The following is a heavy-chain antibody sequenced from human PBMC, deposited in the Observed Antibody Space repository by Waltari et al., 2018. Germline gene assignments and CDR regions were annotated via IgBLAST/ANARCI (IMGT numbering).Heavy chain of an antibody. Sequence: QVLLVQSGAEVKKPGASVRVPGETSGYTLTAYFISGVRQAPGEGLEWMGRINPNVGATDYTRRFQGRLTLTWDTSISTAYMDVVNLRSDDTAVYYCARGSLYRRGAPMLYFDYWGQGTLVTVST. CDR2: INPNVGAT. CDR1: GYTLTAYF. J-gene: IGHJ4*02. D-gene: IGHD1-26*01. CDR3: ARGSLYRRGAPMLYFDY. V-gene: IGHV1-2*06.